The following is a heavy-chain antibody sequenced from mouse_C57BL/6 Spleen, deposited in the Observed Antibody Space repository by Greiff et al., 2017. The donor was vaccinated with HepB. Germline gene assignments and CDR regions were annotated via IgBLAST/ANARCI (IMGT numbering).Heavy chain of an antibody. CDR3: ARYGSSPRWYFDV. V-gene: IGHV1-82*01. Sequence: VQRVESGPELVKPGASVKISCKASGYAFSSSWMNWVKQRPGKGLEWIGRIYPGDGDTNYNGKFKGKATLTADKSSSTAYMQLSSLTSEDSAVYFCARYGSSPRWYFDVWGTGTTVTVSS. CDR1: GYAFSSSW. J-gene: IGHJ1*03. D-gene: IGHD1-1*01. CDR2: IYPGDGDT.